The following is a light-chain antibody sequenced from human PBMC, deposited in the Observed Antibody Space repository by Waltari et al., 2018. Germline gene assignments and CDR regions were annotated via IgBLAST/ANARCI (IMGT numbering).Light chain of an antibody. V-gene: IGLV2-14*01. J-gene: IGLJ2*01. CDR1: SSHVGGYNS. CDR2: EVN. Sequence: QSALTQPASVSGSPGPSISILYTGTSSHVGGYNSFSWYQQHPDKAPKRMIYEVNNRASGVSNRFSGSKSGDTASLTISGLQAEDEADYYCSSYTSSSTLFGGGTKLTVL. CDR3: SSYTSSSTL.